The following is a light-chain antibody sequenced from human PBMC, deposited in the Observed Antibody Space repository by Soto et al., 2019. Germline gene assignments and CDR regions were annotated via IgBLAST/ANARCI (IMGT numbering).Light chain of an antibody. Sequence: EIVSTQSPATLSVSPGERVTLSCRASQSVNSNLAWYQQKPGQAPRLLVFGTSTRASDIPPRFSGSGSGTEFTLTISSLKYEEFVVYYCQQYNNWPFTVGKGKRLEIK. V-gene: IGKV3-15*01. CDR2: GTS. CDR3: QQYNNWPFT. J-gene: IGKJ5*01. CDR1: QSVNSN.